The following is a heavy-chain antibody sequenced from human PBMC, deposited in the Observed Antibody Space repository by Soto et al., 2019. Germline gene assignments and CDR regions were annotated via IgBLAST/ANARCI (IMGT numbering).Heavy chain of an antibody. V-gene: IGHV1-3*01. Sequence: ASVKVSCKASGYTFTSYAMHWVRQAPGQRLEWMGWINAGNGNTKYSQKFQGRVTITRDTSASTAHMELSSLRSEDTAVYYCARGITLPTPLDYWGQGTLVTVS. CDR1: GYTFTSYA. D-gene: IGHD1-20*01. CDR2: INAGNGNT. CDR3: ARGITLPTPLDY. J-gene: IGHJ4*02.